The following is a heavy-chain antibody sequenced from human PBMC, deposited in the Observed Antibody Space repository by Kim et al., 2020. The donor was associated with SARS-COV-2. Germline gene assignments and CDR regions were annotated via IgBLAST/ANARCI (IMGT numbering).Heavy chain of an antibody. Sequence: TYYAASGKGRFTISRDNSKNTLYLQMNSLRAEDTAVYYCETYYYDSSGSSWGQGTLVTVSS. CDR3: ETYYYDSSGSS. V-gene: IGHV3-23*01. CDR2: T. D-gene: IGHD3-22*01. J-gene: IGHJ5*02.